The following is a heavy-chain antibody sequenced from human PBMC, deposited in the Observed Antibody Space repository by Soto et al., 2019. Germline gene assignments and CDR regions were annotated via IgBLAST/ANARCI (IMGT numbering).Heavy chain of an antibody. CDR2: INTDGATT. CDR1: GFTFSNYW. D-gene: IGHD2-8*01. Sequence: EVQLVESGGGLVQPGGSLRLSCAASGFTFSNYWMHWVRQAPGEGLVWVARINTDGATTXYADSVKGRLTISRDNXXXXXXXXXXXXXXXXXXXXXXXXXXXGPGYWGQGTRVTVSS. V-gene: IGHV3-74*01. CDR3: XXXXXGPGY. J-gene: IGHJ4*01.